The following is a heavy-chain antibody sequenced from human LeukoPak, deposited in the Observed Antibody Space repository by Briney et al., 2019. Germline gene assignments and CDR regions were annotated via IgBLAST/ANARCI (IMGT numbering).Heavy chain of an antibody. J-gene: IGHJ4*02. CDR1: GFTFSSYA. CDR2: IDSSGGST. D-gene: IGHD3-22*01. V-gene: IGHV3-23*01. Sequence: PGGSLRLSCAASGFTFSSYAMSWVRQAPGKGLEWVSPIDSSGGSTFYADSVKGRFTISRDNSKNTLYLQMNSLRAEDTAVYYCAKPITMIVVATNLDSWGQGTLVTVSS. CDR3: AKPITMIVVATNLDS.